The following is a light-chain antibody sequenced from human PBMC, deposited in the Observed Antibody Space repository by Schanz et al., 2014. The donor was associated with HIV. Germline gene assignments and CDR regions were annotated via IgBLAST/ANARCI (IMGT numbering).Light chain of an antibody. CDR1: QDISIS. V-gene: IGKV1-39*01. J-gene: IGKJ2*01. Sequence: DIQVTQSPSSLSASVGDRVTLTCRASQDISISLNWYQQKPGKAPRLLIYATSLLHTGVPSRFSGSGSGTHFTLTITSLQFDDFATYYCQQSYSATPYTFGQGTRLEIK. CDR3: QQSYSATPYT. CDR2: ATS.